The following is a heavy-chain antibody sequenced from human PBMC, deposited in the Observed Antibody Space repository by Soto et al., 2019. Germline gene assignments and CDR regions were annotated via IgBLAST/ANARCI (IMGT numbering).Heavy chain of an antibody. CDR2: INPSNEIT. Sequence: ASVKVSCKTSGYTFSAYYVHWSRRAPGRGFQWLGWINPSNEITTFSEFFQGRITMTRDTSTNTVHMELNMLTSDDTAVYYCMRWGWGDSLIDDCGQGTTVTLAS. CDR3: MRWGWGDSLIDD. V-gene: IGHV1-2*02. J-gene: IGHJ4*02. D-gene: IGHD3-16*01. CDR1: GYTFSAYY.